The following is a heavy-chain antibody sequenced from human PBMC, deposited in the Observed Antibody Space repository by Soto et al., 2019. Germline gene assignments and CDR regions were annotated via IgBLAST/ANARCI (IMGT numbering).Heavy chain of an antibody. CDR2: IYHSGST. J-gene: IGHJ6*02. D-gene: IGHD3-10*01. V-gene: IGHV4-30-2*01. CDR1: GGSISSGGYS. Sequence: QLQLQESGSGLVKPSQTLSLTCAVSGGSISSGGYSWSWIRQPPGKGLEWIGYIYHSGSTYYNPSLKSRVTISVDRSKTQFSLKLSSVTAADTAVYYCARRTYYYGSGSYPGMDVWGQGTTVTVSS. CDR3: ARRTYYYGSGSYPGMDV.